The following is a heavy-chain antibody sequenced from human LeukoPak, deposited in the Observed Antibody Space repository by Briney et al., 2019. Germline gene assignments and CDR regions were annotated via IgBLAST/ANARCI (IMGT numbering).Heavy chain of an antibody. J-gene: IGHJ4*02. CDR2: ISWDGGST. CDR3: ASLLNDYFDY. D-gene: IGHD1-1*01. V-gene: IGHV3-43D*03. CDR1: GFTFDDYA. Sequence: GGSLRLSCAASGFTFDDYAMHWVRQAPGKGLEWVSLISWDGGSTYYADSVKGRFTISRDNSKNSLYLQMNSLRAEDTALYYCASLLNDYFDYWGQGTLVTVSS.